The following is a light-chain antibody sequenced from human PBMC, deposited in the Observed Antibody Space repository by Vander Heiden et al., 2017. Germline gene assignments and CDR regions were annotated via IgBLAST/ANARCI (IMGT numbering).Light chain of an antibody. CDR2: DAS. V-gene: IGKV1-33*01. J-gene: IGKJ4*01. CDR3: QQYGT. CDR1: QDISNH. Sequence: DIPMTQSPSSLSASVGDRVTITCQASQDISNHLNWYQQKPGKAPQLLIYDASNLETGVPSRFSGSGSGTDFTFTISSLQPEDIATYYCQQYGTFGVGTKVEIK.